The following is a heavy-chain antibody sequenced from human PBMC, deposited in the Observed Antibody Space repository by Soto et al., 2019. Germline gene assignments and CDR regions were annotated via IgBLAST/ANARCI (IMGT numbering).Heavy chain of an antibody. CDR2: ISSSSRTI. Sequence: GGSLILSCAASGFTFSSYSMNWVRQAPWKGLEWVSYISSSSRTIYCADSVKGRFTISRDNAKNSLYLQMNSLRAEDTAVYYCAREWDGDGYNSGWFDPWGQGTLVTVSS. J-gene: IGHJ5*02. D-gene: IGHD5-12*01. V-gene: IGHV3-48*01. CDR3: AREWDGDGYNSGWFDP. CDR1: GFTFSSYS.